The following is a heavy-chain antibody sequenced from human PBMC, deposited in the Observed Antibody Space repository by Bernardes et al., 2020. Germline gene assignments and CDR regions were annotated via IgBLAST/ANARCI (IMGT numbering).Heavy chain of an antibody. CDR2: INTNTGNP. D-gene: IGHD3-16*01. CDR1: GYTFTSYA. V-gene: IGHV7-4-1*02. Sequence: ASVKVSCKASGYTFTSYAMNWVRQAPGQGLEWMGWINTNTGNPTYAQGFTGRFVFSLDTSVSTAYLQISSLKAEDTAVYYCALPNGGDYYYYYYMDVWGKGTTVTVSS. CDR3: ALPNGGDYYYYYYMDV. J-gene: IGHJ6*03.